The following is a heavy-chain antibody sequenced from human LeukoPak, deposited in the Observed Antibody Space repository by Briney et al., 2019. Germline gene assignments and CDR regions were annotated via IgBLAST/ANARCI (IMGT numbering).Heavy chain of an antibody. CDR3: GRVGAYYGSGSYSDY. D-gene: IGHD3-10*01. CDR1: GFTFSSYW. Sequence: PGGSLRLSCAASGFTFSSYWMSWVRQAPGKGLEWVANIKQDESEKYYVDSVKGRFTISRDNAKNSLYLQMNSLRAEDTAVYYCGRVGAYYGSGSYSDYWGQGTLVTVSS. J-gene: IGHJ4*02. V-gene: IGHV3-7*01. CDR2: IKQDESEK.